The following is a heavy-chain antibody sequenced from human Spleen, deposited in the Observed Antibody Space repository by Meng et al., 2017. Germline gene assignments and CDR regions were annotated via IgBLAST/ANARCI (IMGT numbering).Heavy chain of an antibody. J-gene: IGHJ4*02. V-gene: IGHV4-34*01. CDR3: ARVGLEIDY. CDR2: INHSGST. Sequence: QVQLQQWVAGLVKPSETLSLTGAVYGGSFSGYYWSWIRQPPGKGLEWIGEINHSGSTNYNPSLKSRVTISVDTSKNQFSLKLSSVTAADTAVYYCARVGLEIDYWGQGTLVTVSS. CDR1: GGSFSGYY.